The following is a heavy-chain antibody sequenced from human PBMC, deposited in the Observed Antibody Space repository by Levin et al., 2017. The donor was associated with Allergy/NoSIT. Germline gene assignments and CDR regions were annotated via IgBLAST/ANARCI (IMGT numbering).Heavy chain of an antibody. CDR2: ITGSGAGT. CDR3: AKCVAARNSAYYYYNMDV. CDR1: GFTFSSYA. D-gene: IGHD6-6*01. V-gene: IGHV3-23*01. Sequence: LTGGSLRLSCAASGFTFSSYAMSWVRQAPGKGLEWVSAITGSGAGTYYADSVKGRFTISRDISKNTLYLQMNSLRAEDTAVYYCAKCVAARNSAYYYYNMDVWGPGTTVTVSS. J-gene: IGHJ6*02.